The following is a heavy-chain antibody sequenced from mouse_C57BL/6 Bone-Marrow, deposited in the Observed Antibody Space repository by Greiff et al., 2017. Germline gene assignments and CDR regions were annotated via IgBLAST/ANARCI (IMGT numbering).Heavy chain of an antibody. CDR2: IWSGGST. J-gene: IGHJ1*03. V-gene: IGHV2-2*01. Sequence: VQLQQSGPGLVQPSQSLSITCTVSGFSLTSYGVHWVRQSPGKGLEWLGVIWSGGSTDYNAAFISRLSISKDNSKSQVFFKMNSLQADDTAIYYCARGGYGSSYWYFDVWGTGT. CDR3: ARGGYGSSYWYFDV. D-gene: IGHD1-1*01. CDR1: GFSLTSYG.